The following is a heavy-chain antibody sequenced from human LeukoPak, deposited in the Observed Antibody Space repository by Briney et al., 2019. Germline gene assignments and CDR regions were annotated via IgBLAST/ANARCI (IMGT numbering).Heavy chain of an antibody. CDR1: GFTFSGYG. CDR3: ARADYDTSGYRIPDY. V-gene: IGHV3-33*05. J-gene: IGHJ4*02. D-gene: IGHD3-22*01. CDR2: IAYDGSRK. Sequence: PGGSLRLSCAGSGFTFSGYGMHWVRQAPGKGLEWVTGIAYDGSRKHYADSVKGRFTISRDNAKNSLYLQMNSLRDEDTAVYYCARADYDTSGYRIPDYWGQGTLVTVSS.